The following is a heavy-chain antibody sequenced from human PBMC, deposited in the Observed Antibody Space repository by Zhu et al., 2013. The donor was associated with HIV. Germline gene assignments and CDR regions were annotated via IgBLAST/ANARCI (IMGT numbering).Heavy chain of an antibody. D-gene: IGHD3-10*01. J-gene: IGHJ3*02. V-gene: IGHV4-61*01. CDR1: GGSVSSGSYY. CDR3: AREAWVQGVIITGAFDI. Sequence: QVQLQESGPGLVKPSETLSLTCTVSGGSVSSGSYYWSWIRQPPGKGLEWIGYIYYSGSTNYNPSLKSRVTISVDTSKNQFSLKLSSVTAADTAVYYCAREAWVQGVIITGAFDIWGQGTMVTVSS. CDR2: IYYSGST.